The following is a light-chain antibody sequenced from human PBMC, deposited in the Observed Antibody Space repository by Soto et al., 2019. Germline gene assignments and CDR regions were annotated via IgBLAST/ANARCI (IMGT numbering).Light chain of an antibody. V-gene: IGKV3-11*01. J-gene: IGKJ4*01. CDR3: QQRSNWPQIT. Sequence: EIVLTQSPATLSLSPGERATLSCRASQSVSNYLAWYQQKPGQAPRLLIHDASNRATGIPARFSGSGSGTDFTLTISSLEPEDFGVYYCQQRSNWPQITFGLVTKVAIK. CDR2: DAS. CDR1: QSVSNY.